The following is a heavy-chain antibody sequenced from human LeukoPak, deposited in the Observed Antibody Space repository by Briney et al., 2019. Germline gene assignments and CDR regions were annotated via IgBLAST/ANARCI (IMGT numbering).Heavy chain of an antibody. V-gene: IGHV4-4*07. D-gene: IGHD3-16*01. CDR1: SGSMNSYY. Sequence: SETLSLTCTVSSGSMNSYYWGWVREPAGRGLEWIGRIYTTGKTDYDPSLKSRLTMSVDTSKRQFSLNLRSVSAADTAIYYCARHGYTASHYFLDYWSQGTLVTVSS. CDR3: ARHGYTASHYFLDY. J-gene: IGHJ4*02. CDR2: IYTTGKT.